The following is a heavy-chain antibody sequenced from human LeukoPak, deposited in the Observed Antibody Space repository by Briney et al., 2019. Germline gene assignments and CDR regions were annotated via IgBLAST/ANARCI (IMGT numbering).Heavy chain of an antibody. D-gene: IGHD6-19*01. Sequence: ASVKVSCKASGGTFSSYAISWVRQAPGQGLEWMGWINPNSGGTNYAQKFQGRVTMTRDTSISTAYMELSRLRSDDTAVYYCARDFLGGRSGWSHGLNWFDPWGQGTLVTVSS. CDR2: INPNSGGT. CDR3: ARDFLGGRSGWSHGLNWFDP. J-gene: IGHJ5*02. V-gene: IGHV1-2*02. CDR1: GGTFSSYA.